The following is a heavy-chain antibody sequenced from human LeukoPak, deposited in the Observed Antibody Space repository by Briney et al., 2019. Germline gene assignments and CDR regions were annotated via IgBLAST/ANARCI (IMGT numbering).Heavy chain of an antibody. D-gene: IGHD5-18*01. CDR3: ARASIREYSYGVNWFDP. Sequence: SDTLSLTCTVSGYSISSGYYWGWIRQPPGKGLEWIGSIYHSGSTYYNPSLKSRVTISVDTSKSQFSLKLSSVTAADTAVYYCARASIREYSYGVNWFDPWGQGTLVTVSS. CDR1: GYSISSGYY. J-gene: IGHJ5*02. V-gene: IGHV4-38-2*02. CDR2: IYHSGST.